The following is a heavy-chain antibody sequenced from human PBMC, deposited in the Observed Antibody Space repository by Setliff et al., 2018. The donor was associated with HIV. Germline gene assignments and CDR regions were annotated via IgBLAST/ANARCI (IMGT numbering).Heavy chain of an antibody. J-gene: IGHJ4*02. D-gene: IGHD5-18*01. CDR2: SNHSGST. CDR3: ARDTAMAH. Sequence: SETLSLTCAVYGGSFSGYYWSWIRQPPGKGLEWIGASNHSGSTNYNPSLKSRVTISVDTSKNQFSLKLSSVTAADTAVYYCARDTAMAHWGQGTLVTVSS. V-gene: IGHV4-34*01. CDR1: GGSFSGYY.